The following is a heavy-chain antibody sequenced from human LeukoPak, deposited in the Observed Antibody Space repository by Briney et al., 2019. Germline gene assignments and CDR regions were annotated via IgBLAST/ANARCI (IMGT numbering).Heavy chain of an antibody. CDR2: INHSGST. CDR1: GGSFSGYY. D-gene: IGHD6-19*01. J-gene: IGHJ4*02. Sequence: PSETLSLTCAVYGGSFSGYYWSWIRQPPGKGLEWIGEINHSGSTNYYPSLKSRVTISVDTSKNQFSLKLSSVTAADTAVYYCASHTGIAVAGTYGGYWGQGTLVTVSS. V-gene: IGHV4-34*01. CDR3: ASHTGIAVAGTYGGY.